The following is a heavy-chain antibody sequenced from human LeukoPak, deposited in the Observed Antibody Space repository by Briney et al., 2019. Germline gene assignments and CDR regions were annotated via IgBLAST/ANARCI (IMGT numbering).Heavy chain of an antibody. CDR1: GFTFSNYW. V-gene: IGHV3-7*03. Sequence: QTGGSLRLSGAASGFTFSNYWMTWFRQAQGKGLEWVANINRDGSERYYVDSVKGRFTISRDDAKSSLYLQMNSLRAEDTAVYYCARRNAMDVWGQGTTVIVFS. CDR2: INRDGSER. CDR3: ARRNAMDV. J-gene: IGHJ6*02.